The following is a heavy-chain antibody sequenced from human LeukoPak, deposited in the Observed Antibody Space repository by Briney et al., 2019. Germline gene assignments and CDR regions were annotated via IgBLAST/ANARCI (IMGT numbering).Heavy chain of an antibody. CDR2: IYHTGST. D-gene: IGHD2-2*01. CDR1: GGSISSGLYS. CDR3: ARLQYCSGTSCYWFDP. J-gene: IGHJ5*02. Sequence: SETLSLTCDVSGGSISSGLYSWSWIRQPLGKGLEWIGFIYHTGSTYYNPSLKSRVTISVDTSKNQFSLRLSSVTAADTAVYYCARLQYCSGTSCYWFDPWGQGTLVTVSS. V-gene: IGHV4-30-2*01.